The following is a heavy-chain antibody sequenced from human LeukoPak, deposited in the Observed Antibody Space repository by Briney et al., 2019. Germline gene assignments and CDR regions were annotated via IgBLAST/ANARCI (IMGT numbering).Heavy chain of an antibody. D-gene: IGHD5-18*01. Sequence: GGSLRLSCAASGFTFTNHWMHWVRQAPGKGLVWVSRINSDGTSTNYADSVTGRFTISRDNAKNTLYLQMNSLRAEDTAVYYCARDRIEHSYGTGSDYWGQGSLVTVSS. CDR1: GFTFTNHW. CDR2: INSDGTST. J-gene: IGHJ4*02. CDR3: ARDRIEHSYGTGSDY. V-gene: IGHV3-74*01.